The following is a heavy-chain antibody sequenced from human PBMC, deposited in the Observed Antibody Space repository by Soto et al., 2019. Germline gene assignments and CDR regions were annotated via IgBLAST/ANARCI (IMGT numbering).Heavy chain of an antibody. CDR2: ISGSGTGT. Sequence: EVQLVESGGGLVQPGGSLRLSCEGSGFTFSSYALSWVRLRPGRGLEWVAGISGSGTGTNSADSVKGRFTITRDTSKTTVSLQMNSLTVADTAVYYCAKDRTGSNHSYGMDVWGQGTTVTVSS. CDR1: GFTFSSYA. CDR3: AKDRTGSNHSYGMDV. D-gene: IGHD1-26*01. V-gene: IGHV3-23*04. J-gene: IGHJ6*02.